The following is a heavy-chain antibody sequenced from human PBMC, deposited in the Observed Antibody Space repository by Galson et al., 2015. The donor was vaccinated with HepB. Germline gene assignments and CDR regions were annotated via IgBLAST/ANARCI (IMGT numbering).Heavy chain of an antibody. V-gene: IGHV4-39*01. CDR2: IYNSGST. Sequence: SETLSLTCNVSVGSLSTDFYYWGWIRQSPGKGLEWIASIYNSGSTYYNPSLKSRLTISVDTSKNQFSLKLSSVTAADTAVYYCARHRSSWWMRAFDIWGQETMVTVSS. J-gene: IGHJ3*02. D-gene: IGHD6-13*01. CDR3: ARHRSSWWMRAFDI. CDR1: VGSLSTDFYY.